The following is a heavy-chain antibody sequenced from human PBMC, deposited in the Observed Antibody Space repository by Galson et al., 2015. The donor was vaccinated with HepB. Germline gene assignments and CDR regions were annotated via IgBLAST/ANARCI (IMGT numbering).Heavy chain of an antibody. CDR2: ISGSGGST. Sequence: SLRLSCAASGFTFSSYAMSWVRQAPGKGLEWVSAISGSGGSTYYADSVKGRFTISRDNSKNTLYLQMNSLRAEDTAVYYCARSHSGSYVYYFDYWGQGTLVTVSS. J-gene: IGHJ4*02. D-gene: IGHD1-26*01. CDR3: ARSHSGSYVYYFDY. CDR1: GFTFSSYA. V-gene: IGHV3-23*01.